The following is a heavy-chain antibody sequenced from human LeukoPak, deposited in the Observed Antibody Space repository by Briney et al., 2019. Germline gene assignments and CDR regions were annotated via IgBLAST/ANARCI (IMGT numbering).Heavy chain of an antibody. CDR2: ISSSSSTI. CDR3: ARGPPLFDP. Sequence: GGSLRLSCAASGFTFSSYSMNWVRQAPGKGLEWVSYISSSSSTIYYADSVKGRFTISRDNAKNSLYLQMNSLRAEDAAIYYCARGPPLFDPWGQGTLVTVSS. J-gene: IGHJ5*02. CDR1: GFTFSSYS. V-gene: IGHV3-48*01.